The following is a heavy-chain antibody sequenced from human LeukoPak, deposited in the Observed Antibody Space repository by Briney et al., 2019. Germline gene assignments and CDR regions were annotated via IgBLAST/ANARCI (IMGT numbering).Heavy chain of an antibody. CDR3: ARAIPLPNYYDSSGYYGR. CDR1: GYTFTGYY. V-gene: IGHV1-2*05. Sequence: ASVKVSCKASGYTFTGYYMHWVRQAPGQGLEWMGRINPNSGGTNYAQKFQGRVTMTRDTSISTAYMELSRLRSDDTVVYYCARAIPLPNYYDSSGYYGRWGQGTLVTVSS. D-gene: IGHD3-22*01. CDR2: INPNSGGT. J-gene: IGHJ4*02.